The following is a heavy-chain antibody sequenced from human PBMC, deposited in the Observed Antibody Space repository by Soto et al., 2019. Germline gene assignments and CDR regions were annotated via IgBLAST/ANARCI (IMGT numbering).Heavy chain of an antibody. CDR3: ARDLLYHDILTGYADV. V-gene: IGHV1-3*01. Sequence: ASVKVSCKDSGDKFSSYTLSWVPQAPGQGLEWMGWIIAFAGNTIYSQMFQGRITITRDTSASTAYMELSSLRSEDTAVYYCARDLLYHDILTGYADVWGQGTTVTVSS. CDR2: IIAFAGNT. J-gene: IGHJ6*02. CDR1: GDKFSSYT. D-gene: IGHD3-9*01.